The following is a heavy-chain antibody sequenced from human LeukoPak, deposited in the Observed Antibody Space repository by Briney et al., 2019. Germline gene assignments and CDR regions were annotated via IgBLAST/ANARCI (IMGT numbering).Heavy chain of an antibody. J-gene: IGHJ4*02. Sequence: GRSLRLSCAASGFTFSSYAMHWVRQAPGKGLEWVAVISYDGSNKYYADSVKGRFTISRDNSKKTLYLQMNSLRAEDTAVYYCARAVDIAVAGRAPTPFFDYWGQGTLVTVSS. CDR3: ARAVDIAVAGRAPTPFFDY. CDR2: ISYDGSNK. CDR1: GFTFSSYA. V-gene: IGHV3-30-3*01. D-gene: IGHD6-19*01.